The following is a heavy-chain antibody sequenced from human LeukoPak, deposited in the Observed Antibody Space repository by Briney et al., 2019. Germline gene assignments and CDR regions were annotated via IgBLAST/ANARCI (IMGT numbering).Heavy chain of an antibody. Sequence: SQTLSLTCTVSGGSISSGSYYWSWIRQPAGKGLEWIGRIYSSGSTNYNPSLKSRVTISVDTSKNQFSLNLSSVTAADTAVYSCARDGGTGYFDYWGQGTLVTVSS. CDR2: IYSSGST. D-gene: IGHD3-16*01. CDR1: GGSISSGSYY. V-gene: IGHV4-61*02. J-gene: IGHJ4*02. CDR3: ARDGGTGYFDY.